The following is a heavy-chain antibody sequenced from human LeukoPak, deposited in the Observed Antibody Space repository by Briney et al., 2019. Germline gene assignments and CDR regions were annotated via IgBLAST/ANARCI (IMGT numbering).Heavy chain of an antibody. V-gene: IGHV3-23*01. J-gene: IGHJ6*02. CDR3: AKAPSSGGSGSYFYYYGMDV. CDR2: INGSCGGT. Sequence: GGSLRLSCAASGFTFSSYAMSWVRQAPGKGLEWVSAINGSCGGTYYADSVKGRFTISRDNSKNTLFLQMNSLRAEDTAVYYCAKAPSSGGSGSYFYYYGMDVWGQGTTVTVS. CDR1: GFTFSSYA. D-gene: IGHD3-10*01.